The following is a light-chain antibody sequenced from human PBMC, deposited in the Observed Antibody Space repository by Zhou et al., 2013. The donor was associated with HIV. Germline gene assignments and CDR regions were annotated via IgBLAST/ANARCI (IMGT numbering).Light chain of an antibody. CDR1: QSISTW. CDR3: QQYNSYSLT. CDR2: KAS. Sequence: DIQMTQSPSTLSASVGDRVTITCRASQSISTWLAWYQQKPGKAPKLLIYKASTLEGGAPXRFSGSGSGTEFTLTISSLQPDDFATYYCQQYNSYSLTFGGGTKVEIK. V-gene: IGKV1-5*03. J-gene: IGKJ4*01.